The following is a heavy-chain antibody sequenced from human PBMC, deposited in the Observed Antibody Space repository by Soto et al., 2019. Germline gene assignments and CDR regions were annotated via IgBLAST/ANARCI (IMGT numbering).Heavy chain of an antibody. D-gene: IGHD4-17*01. V-gene: IGHV4-31*03. CDR2: IYYSGST. CDR3: ARVHGNGDYDNYFQH. CDR1: GGSISSGGYY. J-gene: IGHJ1*01. Sequence: QVQLQESGPGLVKPSQTLSLTCTVSGGSISSGGYYWSWIRQHPGKGLEWIGYIYYSGSTYYNPSLKRRVTISVDTSKNQFSLKLSSVTAADTAVYYCARVHGNGDYDNYFQHWGQGTLVTVSS.